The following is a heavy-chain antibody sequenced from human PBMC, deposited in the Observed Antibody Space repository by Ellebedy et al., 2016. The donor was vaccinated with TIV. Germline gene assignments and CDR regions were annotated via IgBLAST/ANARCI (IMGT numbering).Heavy chain of an antibody. CDR1: GVSFSGSY. D-gene: IGHD2/OR15-2a*01. Sequence: MPSETLSLTCAVYGVSFSGSYWSWIRRPPGKGLEWIGEINHSVGTNSNPSLKSRVTISLDTSKNQFSLKLTSVSAADTADYFCARGPGGGEYFDFWGQGTPVTVSS. V-gene: IGHV4-34*01. CDR3: ARGPGGGEYFDF. CDR2: INHSVGT. J-gene: IGHJ4*02.